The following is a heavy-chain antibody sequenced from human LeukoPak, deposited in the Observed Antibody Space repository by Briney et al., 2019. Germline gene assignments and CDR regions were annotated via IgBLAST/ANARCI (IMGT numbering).Heavy chain of an antibody. Sequence: ASVKVSCKASGYTFINHYIHWVRQAPGQGVEWMGLINPSAGSTTYAQKFQGRVTMTRDMSTRTVYMDLSSLRFEDTAVYYCAKDLGYCSGGGCLTWGQGTLLTVSS. J-gene: IGHJ4*02. CDR1: GYTFINHY. D-gene: IGHD2-15*01. V-gene: IGHV1-46*01. CDR3: AKDLGYCSGGGCLT. CDR2: INPSAGST.